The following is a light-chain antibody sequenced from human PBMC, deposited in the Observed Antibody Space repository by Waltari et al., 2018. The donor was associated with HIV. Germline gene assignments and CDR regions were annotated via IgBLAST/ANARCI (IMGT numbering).Light chain of an antibody. V-gene: IGKV4-1*01. CDR2: WSS. J-gene: IGKJ4*01. CDR1: QGLLYSANNKNS. CDR3: QQYYTIPLT. Sequence: DIVMTQSPDSLAVSLGERATINFQSRQGLLYSANNKNSLAGDQQKHRQHPKLLIDWSSTRESGFPERFRGSGSGTDFTLTISSLQAEDVAVYYCQQYYTIPLTFGGGTKVEIK.